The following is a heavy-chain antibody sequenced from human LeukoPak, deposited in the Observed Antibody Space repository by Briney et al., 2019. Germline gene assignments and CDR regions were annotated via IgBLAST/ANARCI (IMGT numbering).Heavy chain of an antibody. D-gene: IGHD3-22*01. CDR2: ISPYNGNT. V-gene: IGHV1-18*01. CDR1: GYTFNTYG. CDR3: ARGPHERSGYPDD. J-gene: IGHJ4*02. Sequence: ASVKVSCKPSGYTFNTYGITWVRQAPGQGLEWMGWISPYNGNTNYAQKFQGRVAMTTDTSTSTAYMELRSLRSDDTAVYYCARGPHERSGYPDDWGQGTLVTVSS.